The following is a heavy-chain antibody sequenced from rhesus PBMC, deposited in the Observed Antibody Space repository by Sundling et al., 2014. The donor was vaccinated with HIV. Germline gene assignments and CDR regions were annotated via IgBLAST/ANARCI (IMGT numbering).Heavy chain of an antibody. D-gene: IGHD3-3*01. V-gene: IGHV3-136*01. Sequence: EVQLVESGGALVQTGGSLRLSCRASGFTFSTYGMSWVRQAPGKGLEWVASISRTSTSISYADSVKGRFTISRDNARNSLSLQMSSLRAEDTAVYYCSRVIRITVLGVQLYGLDSWGQGVVVTVSS. CDR3: SRVIRITVLGVQLYGLDS. CDR2: ISRTSTSI. CDR1: GFTFSTYG. J-gene: IGHJ6*01.